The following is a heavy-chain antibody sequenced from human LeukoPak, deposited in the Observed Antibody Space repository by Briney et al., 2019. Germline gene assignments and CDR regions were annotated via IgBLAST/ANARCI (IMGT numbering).Heavy chain of an antibody. D-gene: IGHD2-2*01. Sequence: SVKVSCKASVRTFTIYAISWVRQAPGQGPEWMGGSISIFGTVNSEQKFQGRVTITTDESTSTAYMELSSLRAEDTAVYYCAREITDIVVVPAATVYYYYYYYMDVWGKGTTVTVSS. CDR3: AREITDIVVVPAATVYYYYYYYMDV. V-gene: IGHV1-69*05. J-gene: IGHJ6*03. CDR2: SISIFGTV. CDR1: VRTFTIYA.